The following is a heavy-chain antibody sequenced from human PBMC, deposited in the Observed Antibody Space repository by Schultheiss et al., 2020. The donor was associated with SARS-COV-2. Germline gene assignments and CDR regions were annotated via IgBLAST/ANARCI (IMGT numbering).Heavy chain of an antibody. V-gene: IGHV4-34*01. CDR2: IYHSGST. CDR1: GGSFSGYY. CDR3: ARGTESSGYDSDLRH. D-gene: IGHD5-12*01. J-gene: IGHJ4*02. Sequence: SETLSLTCAVYGGSFSGYYWSWIRQPPGKGLEWIGSIYHSGSTNYNPSLKSRVTISVDTSKNQFSLKLSSVTAADTAVYYCARGTESSGYDSDLRHWGQGTLVTVSS.